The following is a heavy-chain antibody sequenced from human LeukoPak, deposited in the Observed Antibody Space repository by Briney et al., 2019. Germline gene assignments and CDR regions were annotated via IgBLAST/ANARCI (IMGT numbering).Heavy chain of an antibody. D-gene: IGHD1-26*01. CDR2: IHFSGST. Sequence: PSETLSLTCSVSGGSISNIIYYWTWVRLPPGKGLEWIGSIHFSGSTYYNPSLKSRVTISADTSKNQFSLRLNFVTAADTAVYYCVRRMGALDFWGQGALVTVSS. CDR3: VRRMGALDF. J-gene: IGHJ4*02. CDR1: GGSISNIIYY. V-gene: IGHV4-39*01.